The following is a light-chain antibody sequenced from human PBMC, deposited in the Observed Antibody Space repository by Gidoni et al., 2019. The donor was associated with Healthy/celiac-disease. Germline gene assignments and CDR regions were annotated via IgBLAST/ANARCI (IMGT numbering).Light chain of an antibody. CDR1: QSLLHSNGYNY. CDR3: MQALQTPRT. V-gene: IGKV2-28*01. Sequence: DIVMTQFPLSLPVTPVEPASISFRSSQSLLHSNGYNYLDWYLQKPGQSPQLLLYLGSIRASGVPDRFSGSGSGTDFTLKISKVEAEDVGVYYCMQALQTPRTFGPGTKVDIK. J-gene: IGKJ3*01. CDR2: LGS.